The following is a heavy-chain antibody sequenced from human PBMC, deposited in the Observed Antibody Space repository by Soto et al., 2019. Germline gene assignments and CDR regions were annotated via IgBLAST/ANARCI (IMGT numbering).Heavy chain of an antibody. CDR3: ARESRSYLGQADWFDP. J-gene: IGHJ5*02. Sequence: LSLTCTVSGGSISSGGYYWSWIRQHPGKGLEWMGYIYRSGNAYYNPSLESRLTISVDTSKNQFSLKLSSVTAADTAVYYCARESRSYLGQADWFDPWGQGTLVTVSS. CDR2: IYRSGNA. V-gene: IGHV4-31*03. D-gene: IGHD3-10*01. CDR1: GGSISSGGYY.